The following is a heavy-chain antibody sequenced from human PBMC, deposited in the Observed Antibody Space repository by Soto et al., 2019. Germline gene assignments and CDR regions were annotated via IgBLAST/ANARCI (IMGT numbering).Heavy chain of an antibody. D-gene: IGHD3-22*01. V-gene: IGHV3-21*01. Sequence: PGGSLRLSCAASGFTFSSYSMNWVRQAPGKGLEWVSSISSSSSYIYYADSVKGRFTISRDNAKNPLYLQMNSLRAEDTAVYYCARDLDDSSGYYYDNWFDPWGQGTLVTVSS. J-gene: IGHJ5*02. CDR3: ARDLDDSSGYYYDNWFDP. CDR1: GFTFSSYS. CDR2: ISSSSSYI.